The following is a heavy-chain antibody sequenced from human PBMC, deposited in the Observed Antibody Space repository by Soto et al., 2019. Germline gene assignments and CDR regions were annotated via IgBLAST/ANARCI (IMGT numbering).Heavy chain of an antibody. CDR1: GGTFSSYA. D-gene: IGHD6-6*01. Sequence: SVKVSFKASGGTFSSYAISWVRQATGQGLEWMGGIIPIIGTENYAQKFQGRVTITTDESTSTAYMEMSSLRSEDTAVYYCAREQLAGAFDIWGQGTMVTVSS. CDR2: IIPIIGTE. CDR3: AREQLAGAFDI. V-gene: IGHV1-69*05. J-gene: IGHJ3*02.